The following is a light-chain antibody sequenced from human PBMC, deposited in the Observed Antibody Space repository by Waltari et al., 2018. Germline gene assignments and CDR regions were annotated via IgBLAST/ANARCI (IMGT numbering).Light chain of an antibody. CDR3: QQYQSYWT. CDR2: KAS. CDR1: QSINNQ. V-gene: IGKV1-5*03. Sequence: DIQMPQSPSTLSASLGDRVTITCRASQSINNQLAWYQQKPGKGPKLLMYKASSLESGVPSRFSGSGSGTEFTLTISSLQPDDFATYYCQQYQSYWTFGQGTKVEIK. J-gene: IGKJ1*01.